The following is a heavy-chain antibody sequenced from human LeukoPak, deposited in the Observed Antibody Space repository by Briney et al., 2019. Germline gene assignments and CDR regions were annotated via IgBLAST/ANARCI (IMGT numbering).Heavy chain of an antibody. D-gene: IGHD4-17*01. J-gene: IGHJ4*02. CDR3: ARDTAYGDYVGYFDY. CDR2: IYTSGST. Sequence: PSETLSLTCTVSGGSISSYYWSWIRQPAGKGLEWIGRIYTSGSTNYNPSLKSRVTMSVDTSKNQFSLKLSSVTAADTAVYYCARDTAYGDYVGYFDYWGQGTLVTVSS. V-gene: IGHV4-4*07. CDR1: GGSISSYY.